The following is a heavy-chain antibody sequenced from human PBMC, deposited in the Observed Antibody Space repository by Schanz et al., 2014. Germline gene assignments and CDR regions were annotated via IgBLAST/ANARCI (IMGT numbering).Heavy chain of an antibody. CDR1: GFTFSSYW. V-gene: IGHV3-30*02. D-gene: IGHD4-17*01. CDR3: VRDTDYHFDY. J-gene: IGHJ4*02. Sequence: VQLLESGGGLVQPGGSLRLSCAASGFTFSSYWMSWVRQAPGKGLEWVAFIRYDGSNQYYADSVKGRFTISRDNAKNTLYLQMNSLRAEDTAVYYCVRDTDYHFDYWGQGTLVTVSS. CDR2: IRYDGSNQ.